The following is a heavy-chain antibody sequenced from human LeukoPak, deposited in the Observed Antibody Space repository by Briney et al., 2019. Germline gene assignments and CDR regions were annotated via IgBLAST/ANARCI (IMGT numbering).Heavy chain of an antibody. CDR1: GFTFSNYG. J-gene: IGHJ2*01. CDR2: ISYDGSNK. CDR3: AKDSDSGRFDL. D-gene: IGHD1-14*01. V-gene: IGHV3-30*18. Sequence: HPGGSLRLSCAASGFTFSNYGMHWVRQAPGKGLEWVTVISYDGSNKYYADSVKGRFTISRDNSKNTLYLQMNSLRAEDTAVYFCAKDSDSGRFDLWGRGTLVTVSS.